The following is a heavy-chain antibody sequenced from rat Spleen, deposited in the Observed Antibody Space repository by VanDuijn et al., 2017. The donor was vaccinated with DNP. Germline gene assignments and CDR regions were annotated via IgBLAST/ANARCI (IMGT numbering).Heavy chain of an antibody. V-gene: IGHV5S10*01. J-gene: IGHJ4*01. D-gene: IGHD1-6*01. Sequence: EVQLVESGGGLIQPGRSLKLSCAASGFTFSDYNMAWVRQAPKKGLEWVATIIYDGSRTYYRDSVKGRFTISRDNAKSTLYLQMDSLRSEDTATYYCATGTFTTDYYYNVMDVWGQGASVTVSS. CDR3: ATGTFTTDYYYNVMDV. CDR1: GFTFSDYN. CDR2: IIYDGSRT.